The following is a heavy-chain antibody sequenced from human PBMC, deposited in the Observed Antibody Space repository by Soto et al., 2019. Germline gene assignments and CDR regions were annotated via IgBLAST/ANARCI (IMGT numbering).Heavy chain of an antibody. CDR3: ARDRVRGWFDP. CDR1: GGSISIGDYY. CDR2: IYYSGST. J-gene: IGHJ5*02. Sequence: PSETLSLTCTVSGGSISIGDYYWRWIRQPPGKGLEWIGYIYYSGSTYYNPSLKSRVTISVDTYKNQFSLKLSSVTAADTAVYYCARDRVRGWFDPWGQGNRFTLSS. D-gene: IGHD2-21*02. V-gene: IGHV4-30-4*01.